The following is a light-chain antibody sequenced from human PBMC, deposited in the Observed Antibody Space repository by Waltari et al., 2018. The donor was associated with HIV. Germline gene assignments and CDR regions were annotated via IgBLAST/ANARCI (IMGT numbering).Light chain of an antibody. CDR2: GHG. Sequence: QSVLTQPPSMSAAPGERVTISCSGSSSNIGNNVVSWYQQLPGTAPKLLIYGHGSRPSGVPDRFSCSKSGTSATLGITGFQTGDEADYYCGTWDSSLSSYVFGTGTKVTVL. CDR3: GTWDSSLSSYV. CDR1: SSNIGNNV. J-gene: IGLJ1*01. V-gene: IGLV1-51*01.